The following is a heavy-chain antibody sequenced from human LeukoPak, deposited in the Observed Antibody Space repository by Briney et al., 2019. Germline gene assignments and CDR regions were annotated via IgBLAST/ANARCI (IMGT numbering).Heavy chain of an antibody. CDR3: ARGRMTYYDFWSGYYRNYYGMDV. Sequence: WASVKVSCKASGYTFTSCDINWVRQATGQGLEWMGWMNPNSGNTGYAQKFQGRVTMTRNTSISTAYMELSSLRSEDTAVYYCARGRMTYYDFWSGYYRNYYGMDVWGQGTTVTVSS. CDR2: MNPNSGNT. CDR1: GYTFTSCD. J-gene: IGHJ6*02. V-gene: IGHV1-8*01. D-gene: IGHD3-3*01.